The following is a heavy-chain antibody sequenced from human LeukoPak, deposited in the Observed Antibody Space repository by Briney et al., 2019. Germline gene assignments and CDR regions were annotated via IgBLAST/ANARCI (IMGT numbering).Heavy chain of an antibody. Sequence: GGSLRLSCAASGFTFSSYAKSWVPQAPGKGREWVSAISGSGGSTYYADSLKVLFTISRDNSKHTLYLQMTSLRAEDTAVYYCAKDQDRYGSGSWPFDYWGQGTLVTVSS. D-gene: IGHD3-10*01. CDR3: AKDQDRYGSGSWPFDY. CDR1: GFTFSSYA. V-gene: IGHV3-23*01. J-gene: IGHJ4*02. CDR2: ISGSGGST.